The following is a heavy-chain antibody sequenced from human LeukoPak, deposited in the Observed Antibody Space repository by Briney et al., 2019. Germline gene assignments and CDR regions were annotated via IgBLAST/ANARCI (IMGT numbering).Heavy chain of an antibody. CDR3: ITIYDYIWGV. Sequence: GGSLRLSCAASGFTFRNAWVSWVRQAPGKGLEWVGRIKSRSDGGTTDYAAPVKGRFTIGRDDSRNTLYLQMDSLKTEDTAVYYCITIYDYIWGVWGQGTLVTVSS. D-gene: IGHD3-16*01. CDR2: IKSRSDGGTT. CDR1: GFTFRNAW. V-gene: IGHV3-15*01. J-gene: IGHJ4*02.